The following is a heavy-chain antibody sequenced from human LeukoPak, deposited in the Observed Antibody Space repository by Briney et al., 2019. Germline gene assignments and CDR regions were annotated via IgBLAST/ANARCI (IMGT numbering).Heavy chain of an antibody. Sequence: SETLSLTCAVSGGSISSGGYSWSWIRQPPGKGLEWIGYIYHSGSTNYNPSLKSRVTISVDTSKNQFSLKLSSVTAADTAVYYCARGLLWFGELGFFYFDYWGQGTLVTVSS. V-gene: IGHV4-30-2*01. D-gene: IGHD3-10*01. CDR1: GGSISSGGYS. J-gene: IGHJ4*02. CDR2: IYHSGST. CDR3: ARGLLWFGELGFFYFDY.